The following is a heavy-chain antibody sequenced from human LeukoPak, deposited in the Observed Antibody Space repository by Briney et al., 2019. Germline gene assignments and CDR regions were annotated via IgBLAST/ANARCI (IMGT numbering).Heavy chain of an antibody. Sequence: PSETLSLTCTVSGYSISSGYYWGWIRQPPGKGLEWIGSIYHSGSTYYNPSLKSRVTISVDTSKNQFSLKLSSVTAADTAVYYCARPGSGWYYFDYWGQGTLVTVSS. CDR1: GYSISSGYY. CDR3: ARPGSGWYYFDY. V-gene: IGHV4-38-2*02. D-gene: IGHD6-19*01. CDR2: IYHSGST. J-gene: IGHJ4*02.